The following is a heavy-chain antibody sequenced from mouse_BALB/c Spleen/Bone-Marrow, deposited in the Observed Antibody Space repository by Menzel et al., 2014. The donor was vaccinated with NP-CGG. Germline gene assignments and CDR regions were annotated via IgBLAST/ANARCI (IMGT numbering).Heavy chain of an antibody. CDR3: ARRGDGYYAWFAY. Sequence: EVQLVESGAELVKPGASVKLSCTASGFNIKNTCMNWVKQRPEQGLEWIGRIAPGNGNTKYNHKFKGKANITADTSSNTAYLQLSSLTSEDTAVYYCARRGDGYYAWFAYWGQGTLVTVSA. CDR2: IAPGNGNT. J-gene: IGHJ3*01. V-gene: IGHV14-3*02. CDR1: GFNIKNTC. D-gene: IGHD2-3*01.